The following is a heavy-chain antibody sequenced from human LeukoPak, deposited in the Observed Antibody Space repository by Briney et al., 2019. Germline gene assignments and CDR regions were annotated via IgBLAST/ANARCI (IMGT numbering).Heavy chain of an antibody. Sequence: LGESLKISCKGSGYSFTSYWIGWVRQMPGKGLGWMGIIYPGDFDTRYSPSFQAQVPISADKSISTAYLQWSSLKASDTAMYYCERPPCLVAAAGTCWFDPWGQGTLVTVSS. CDR1: GYSFTSYW. V-gene: IGHV5-51*01. CDR2: IYPGDFDT. J-gene: IGHJ5*02. CDR3: ERPPCLVAAAGTCWFDP. D-gene: IGHD6-13*01.